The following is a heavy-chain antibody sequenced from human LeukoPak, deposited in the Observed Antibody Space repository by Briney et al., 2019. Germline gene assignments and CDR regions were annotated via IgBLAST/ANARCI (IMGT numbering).Heavy chain of an antibody. CDR2: ISSSSTSI. V-gene: IGHV3-48*02. J-gene: IGHJ4*02. CDR3: VRDLKSGHYFGY. D-gene: IGHD3-10*01. CDR1: GFTFSSYS. Sequence: GGSLRLSCAASGFTFSSYSMNWVRQAPGKGLEWVSYISSSSTSIYYADSVKGRFTISRDNAKNSLYLQMNSLRDEDTAVYYCVRDLKSGHYFGYWGQGTLVTVSS.